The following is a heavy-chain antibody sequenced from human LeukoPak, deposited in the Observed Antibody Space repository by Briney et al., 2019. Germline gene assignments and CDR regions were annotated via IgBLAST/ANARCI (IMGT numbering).Heavy chain of an antibody. CDR1: GGSFSGYY. CDR2: INHSGST. J-gene: IGHJ6*04. D-gene: IGHD3-10*01. V-gene: IGHV4-34*01. CDR3: ARDLDLGEGGYYYGMDV. Sequence: PSQTLSLTCAVYGGSFSGYYWSWIRQPPGKGLEWIGEINHSGSTNYNPSLKSRVTISVDTSKNQFSLKLSSVTAADTAVYYCARDLDLGEGGYYYGMDVWGKGTTVTVSS.